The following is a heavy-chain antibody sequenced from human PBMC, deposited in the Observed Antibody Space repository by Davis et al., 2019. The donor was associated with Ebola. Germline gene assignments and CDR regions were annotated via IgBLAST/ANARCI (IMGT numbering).Heavy chain of an antibody. CDR3: ATTPRYSGYGAYFHY. CDR2: IYYSGTT. D-gene: IGHD5-12*01. CDR1: GGSISRSSYY. J-gene: IGHJ4*02. Sequence: SETLSLTCTVSGGSISRSSYYWGWIRQPPGRGLEWIGNIYYSGTTNLNPSLKSRVSISGDTSKSQFFLRLNSVTAADTALYFCATTPRYSGYGAYFHYWGQGALVTVSS. V-gene: IGHV4-61*05.